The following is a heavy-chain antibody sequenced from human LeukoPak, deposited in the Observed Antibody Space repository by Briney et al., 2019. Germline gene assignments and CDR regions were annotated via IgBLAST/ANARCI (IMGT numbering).Heavy chain of an antibody. D-gene: IGHD6-13*01. CDR1: GLTVSSNY. Sequence: QSGGSLRLSCAASGLTVSSNYMSWVRQAPGKGLEWVSVIYSGGSTYYADSVKGRFTISRDNSKNTLYLQMNSLRAEDTAVYYCARAGSSSWYNYWGQGTLVTVSS. CDR3: ARAGSSSWYNY. V-gene: IGHV3-53*01. CDR2: IYSGGST. J-gene: IGHJ4*02.